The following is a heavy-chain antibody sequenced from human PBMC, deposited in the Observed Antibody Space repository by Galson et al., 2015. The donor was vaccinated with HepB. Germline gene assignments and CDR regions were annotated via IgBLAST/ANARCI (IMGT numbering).Heavy chain of an antibody. Sequence: SETLSLTCAVYGGSFSSYYWTWIRQPPGKGLEWIGEMNHSGSTNYNPSLKSRVIISVDTSKNQFSLKLSSVTAADTAVYYCARGTIRGANRRGFDPWGQGTLVTVSS. V-gene: IGHV4-34*01. CDR2: MNHSGST. D-gene: IGHD3-10*01. CDR1: GGSFSSYY. CDR3: ARGTIRGANRRGFDP. J-gene: IGHJ5*02.